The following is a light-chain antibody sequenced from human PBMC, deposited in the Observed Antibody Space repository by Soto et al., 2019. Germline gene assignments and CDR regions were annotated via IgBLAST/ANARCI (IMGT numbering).Light chain of an antibody. CDR3: QQYGSSPLT. V-gene: IGKV3-20*01. CDR1: QSVSSSF. Sequence: EIVWTQSPGTLSLSPGERATLSCRASQSVSSSFLAWYKQKPGQAPRLLIYGASSRATGIPDRFSGSGSGTDFTLTISRLEPEDVAVYYCQQYGSSPLTCGGGTKVEIK. CDR2: GAS. J-gene: IGKJ4*02.